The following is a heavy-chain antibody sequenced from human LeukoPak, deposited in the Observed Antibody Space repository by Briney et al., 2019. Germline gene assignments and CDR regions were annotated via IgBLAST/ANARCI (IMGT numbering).Heavy chain of an antibody. J-gene: IGHJ6*02. CDR1: GYSFTSYW. CDR3: AREAIRAARLSHYYYGMDV. V-gene: IGHV5-51*01. Sequence: GESLKISCKGSGYSFTSYWIGWVRQMPGKGLEWMGIIYPGDSDTRYSPSFQGQVTISADKSISTAYLQWSSLRSEDTAVYYCAREAIRAARLSHYYYGMDVWGQGTTVTVSS. D-gene: IGHD6-6*01. CDR2: IYPGDSDT.